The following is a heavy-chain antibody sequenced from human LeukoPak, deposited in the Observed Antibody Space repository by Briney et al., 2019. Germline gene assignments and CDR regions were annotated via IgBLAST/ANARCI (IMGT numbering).Heavy chain of an antibody. CDR2: IYSGGST. V-gene: IGHV3-66*04. CDR1: GFTFSTYS. J-gene: IGHJ4*02. D-gene: IGHD6-19*01. CDR3: ARQVAGFDY. Sequence: PGGSLRLSCAASGFTFSTYSMNWVRQAPGKGLEWVSVIYSGGSTYYADSVKGRFTISRDNSKNTLYLQMNSLRAEDTAVYYCARQVAGFDYWGQGTLVTVSS.